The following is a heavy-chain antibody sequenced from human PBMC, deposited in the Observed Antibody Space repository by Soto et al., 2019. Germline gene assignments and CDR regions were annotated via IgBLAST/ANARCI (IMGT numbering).Heavy chain of an antibody. CDR2: ISYDGSNK. J-gene: IGHJ4*02. D-gene: IGHD6-6*01. CDR1: GFTFSSYG. Sequence: QVQMVESGGGVVQPGRSLRLSCAASGFTFSSYGMHWVRQPPGKGLEWVAVISYDGSNKYYADSVKGRFTISRDNSKNTLYLKMNSLRAEVTAVYYCAKDIGNAAARPHYFDYWGQGTLVTVSS. V-gene: IGHV3-30*18. CDR3: AKDIGNAAARPHYFDY.